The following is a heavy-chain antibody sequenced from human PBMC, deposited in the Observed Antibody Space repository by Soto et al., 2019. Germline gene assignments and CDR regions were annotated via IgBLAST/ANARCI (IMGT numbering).Heavy chain of an antibody. Sequence: SETLSLTCAVYGGSFSGYYWTWIRQPPGTGLEWIGEINHSGSTNYNPSLKSRVTISVDTSKNQFSLKLSSVTAADTAVYYCARKVAVPYNWFDPWGQGTLVTVS. V-gene: IGHV4-34*01. J-gene: IGHJ5*02. CDR1: GGSFSGYY. D-gene: IGHD6-19*01. CDR2: INHSGST. CDR3: ARKVAVPYNWFDP.